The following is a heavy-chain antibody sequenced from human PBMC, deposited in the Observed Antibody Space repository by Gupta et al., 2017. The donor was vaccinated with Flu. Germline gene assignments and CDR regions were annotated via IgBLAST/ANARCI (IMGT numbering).Heavy chain of an antibody. CDR2: LYYGGNT. J-gene: IGHJ4*02. D-gene: IGHD2-2*01. Sequence: QLHLQESGPGLVQPSETLSLTCTVSGGPISGRNFYWGWIRQPPGEGLEWIASLYYGGNTYSNPSLRSRLTISVDTSKSQVSLNLRSVTAADTAVYYCAGLGVVRYLDPQGSFDYWGQGTLVTVSS. CDR1: GGPISGRNFY. CDR3: AGLGVVRYLDPQGSFDY. V-gene: IGHV4-39*01.